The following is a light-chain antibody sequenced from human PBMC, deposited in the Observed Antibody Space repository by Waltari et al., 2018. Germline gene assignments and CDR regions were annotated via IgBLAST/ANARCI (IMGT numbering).Light chain of an antibody. V-gene: IGLV2-14*03. CDR1: RSYVGGYNY. CDR2: DVT. CDR3: SSYTSSGTGVL. J-gene: IGLJ2*01. Sequence: QSALTQPASVSGSPGQSITISCTGTRSYVGGYNYVSWYQQHPGKAPKLMIYDVTNRPSGVSNRFSGSKSGNTASLTISGLQAEDEADYYCSSYTSSGTGVLFGGGTKLSVL.